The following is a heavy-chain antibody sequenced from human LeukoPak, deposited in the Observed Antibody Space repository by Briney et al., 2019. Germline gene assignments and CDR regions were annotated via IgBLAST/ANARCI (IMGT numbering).Heavy chain of an antibody. CDR3: ARGLSLLWFGEWDYYYMDV. V-gene: IGHV1-46*01. Sequence: ASVKVSCKASGSTFTSYYMHWVRQAPGQGLEWMGIINPSGGSTSYAQKFQGRVTMTRDTSTSTVYMELSSLRSEDTAVYYCARGLSLLWFGEWDYYYMDVWGKGTTVTVSS. CDR2: INPSGGST. CDR1: GSTFTSYY. D-gene: IGHD3-10*01. J-gene: IGHJ6*03.